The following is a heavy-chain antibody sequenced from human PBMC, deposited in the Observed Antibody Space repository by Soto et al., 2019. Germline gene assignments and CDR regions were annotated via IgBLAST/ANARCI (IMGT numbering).Heavy chain of an antibody. CDR3: ARGGKGRPQKYYYYYMDV. V-gene: IGHV4-34*01. CDR2: INHSGST. CDR1: GGSFSGYY. Sequence: SETLSLTCAVYGGSFSGYYWSWIRQPPGKGLEWIGEINHSGSTNYNPSLKSRVTISVDTSKNQFSLKLSSVTAADTAVYYCARGGKGRPQKYYYYYMDVWGKGTTVTVSS. D-gene: IGHD3-10*01. J-gene: IGHJ6*03.